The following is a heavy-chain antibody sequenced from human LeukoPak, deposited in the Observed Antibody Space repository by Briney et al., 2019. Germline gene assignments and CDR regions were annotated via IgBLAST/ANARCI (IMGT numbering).Heavy chain of an antibody. D-gene: IGHD3-3*01. CDR3: ARKTIFGVVPVR. J-gene: IGHJ4*02. Sequence: SETLSLTCAVYGGSFSGYYWSWIRQPPGKGLEWIGEINHSGSTSYNPSLKSRVTISVDTSKNQFSLKLSSVTAADTAVYYCARKTIFGVVPVRWGQGTLVTVSS. CDR2: INHSGST. V-gene: IGHV4-34*01. CDR1: GGSFSGYY.